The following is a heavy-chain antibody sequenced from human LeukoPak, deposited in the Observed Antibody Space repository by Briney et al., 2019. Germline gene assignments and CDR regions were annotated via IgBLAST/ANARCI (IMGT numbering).Heavy chain of an antibody. CDR3: ARAAELSPDY. D-gene: IGHD3-10*01. V-gene: IGHV1-2*02. CDR1: GYTFTGYY. Sequence: GASVKVSCKASGYTFTGYYMHWVRQAPGQGLEWMGWINPNSGGTNYAQKFQGRVTMTRDTSTSTVYMELSSLRSEDTAVYYCARAAELSPDYWGQGTLVTVSS. J-gene: IGHJ4*02. CDR2: INPNSGGT.